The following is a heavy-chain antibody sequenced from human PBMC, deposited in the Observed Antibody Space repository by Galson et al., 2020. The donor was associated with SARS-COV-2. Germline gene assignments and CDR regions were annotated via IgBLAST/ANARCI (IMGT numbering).Heavy chain of an antibody. Sequence: ASVKVSCKASGYTFTDYYIHWVRQAPGQGLEWMGWINPKSGGTNYAQKFEGRFTMTRDTSITTAYMELSRLRADDTAVYYCARLRYYDVLTGYIVDVWGQGTMVTGSS. CDR1: GYTFTDYY. J-gene: IGHJ6*02. V-gene: IGHV1-2*02. D-gene: IGHD3-9*01. CDR2: INPKSGGT. CDR3: ARLRYYDVLTGYIVDV.